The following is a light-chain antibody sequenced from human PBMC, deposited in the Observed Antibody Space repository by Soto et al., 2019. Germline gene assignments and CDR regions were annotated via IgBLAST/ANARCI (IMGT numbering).Light chain of an antibody. J-gene: IGKJ4*01. CDR2: GAS. CDR1: QCVISSY. CDR3: QQYGSSQGLT. V-gene: IGKV3-20*01. Sequence: EIVLTQSPGTLSLSPGEKATLSCRASQCVISSYLVWYQQKPGQAPRLLIYGASSRASGIPDRFSGSGSGTDFTLTISRLEPEDFAVYYCQQYGSSQGLTFGGGTKVDIK.